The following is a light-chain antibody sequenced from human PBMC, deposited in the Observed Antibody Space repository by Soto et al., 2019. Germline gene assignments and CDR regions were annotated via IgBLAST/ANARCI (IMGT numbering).Light chain of an antibody. CDR1: SSDVGGYNS. CDR3: SSYTSSMTNV. Sequence: ARTQPGSESGYPLQASGFFYTETSSDVGGYNSVSWYQHHPGKAPKLILYDVGDRPSGVSYRFSGSKSGNTASLTISGLQAADEADYFCSSYTSSMTNVFGSGTKVTVL. CDR2: DVG. J-gene: IGLJ1*01. V-gene: IGLV2-14*03.